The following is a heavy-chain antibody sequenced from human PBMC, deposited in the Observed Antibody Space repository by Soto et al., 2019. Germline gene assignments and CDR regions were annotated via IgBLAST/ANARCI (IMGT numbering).Heavy chain of an antibody. CDR3: ARDPIWTYTWNYARLNYLDP. J-gene: IGHJ5*02. CDR1: GSTFTNDV. CDR2: IHTAKGNT. V-gene: IGHV1-3*04. Sequence: ASVKVSCKASGSTFTNDVVRCRRQAPGQTLEWMGWIHTAKGNTKYSQKFEARVTLTRDTAASTAYMELNSLRSDDTAVYYCARDPIWTYTWNYARLNYLDPWGQGTLVTGSS. D-gene: IGHD1-7*01.